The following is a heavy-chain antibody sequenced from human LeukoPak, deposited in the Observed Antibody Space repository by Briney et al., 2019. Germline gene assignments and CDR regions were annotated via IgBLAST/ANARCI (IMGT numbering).Heavy chain of an antibody. CDR3: AKVTYGSGTYGAFDS. CDR2: ISSSGSTI. J-gene: IGHJ4*02. V-gene: IGHV3-11*01. D-gene: IGHD3-10*01. Sequence: GGSLRLSCAASGFTFSDYYMSWIRQAPGKGLEWVSYISSSGSTIYYADSVKGRFTISRDNSKNTLYLQMNSLRAEDTAVYYCAKVTYGSGTYGAFDSRGQGTLVTVSS. CDR1: GFTFSDYY.